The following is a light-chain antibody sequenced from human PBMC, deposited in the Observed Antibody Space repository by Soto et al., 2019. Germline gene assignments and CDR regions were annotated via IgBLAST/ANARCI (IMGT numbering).Light chain of an antibody. CDR2: GAS. CDR3: QQYNKWPVFT. V-gene: IGKV3-15*01. Sequence: IVMTQSPATLSVSPGERATLSCRASQSVASNLAWYQQRLGHAPRLLVYGASTRATGIPARFSGSGSGTEFTLTISCVQSEDFAVYYCQQYNKWPVFTFGPGTRVDIK. J-gene: IGKJ3*01. CDR1: QSVASN.